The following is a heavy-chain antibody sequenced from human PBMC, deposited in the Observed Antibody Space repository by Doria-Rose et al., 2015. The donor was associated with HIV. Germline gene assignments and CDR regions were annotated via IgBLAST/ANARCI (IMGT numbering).Heavy chain of an antibody. Sequence: ESGPVLVEPTETLTLICTVSGVSLSSPGMGVSWIRQPPGKALEWLANIFSDDERSYKTSLKSRLTISRGTSKSRVVLTVTDMDPVDTATYYCARIKSSRWYHKYYFDFWGQGTLVIVSA. CDR3: ARIKSSRWYHKYYFDF. J-gene: IGHJ4*02. V-gene: IGHV2-26*01. CDR1: GVSLSSPGMG. D-gene: IGHD6-13*01. CDR2: IFSDDER.